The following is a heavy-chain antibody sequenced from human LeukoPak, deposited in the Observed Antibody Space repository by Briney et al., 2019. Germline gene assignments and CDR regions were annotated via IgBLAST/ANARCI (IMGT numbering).Heavy chain of an antibody. Sequence: GGSLRLSCAASEFSVGSNYMSWVRQAPGKGLEWVSVIYSGGSTYYADSVKGRFTISRDNSKNTLYLQMNSLRAEDTAVYYCARRVGRWFGERAYYYNYMDVWGKGTTVTISS. D-gene: IGHD3-10*01. J-gene: IGHJ6*03. V-gene: IGHV3-53*01. CDR1: EFSVGSNY. CDR2: IYSGGST. CDR3: ARRVGRWFGERAYYYNYMDV.